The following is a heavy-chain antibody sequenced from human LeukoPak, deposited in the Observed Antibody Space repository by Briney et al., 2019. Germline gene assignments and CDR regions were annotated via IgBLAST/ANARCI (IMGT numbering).Heavy chain of an antibody. CDR1: GFTFSNAW. CDR3: AKDMGGGVVVPAAIGMDV. J-gene: IGHJ6*04. V-gene: IGHV3-15*01. Sequence: GGSLRLSCAASGFTFSNAWMSWVRQAPGKGLEWVGRIKSKTDGGTTDYAAPVKGRFTISRDDSKNTLYLQMNSLKTEDTAVYYCAKDMGGGVVVPAAIGMDVWGKGTTVTVSS. CDR2: IKSKTDGGTT. D-gene: IGHD2-2*02.